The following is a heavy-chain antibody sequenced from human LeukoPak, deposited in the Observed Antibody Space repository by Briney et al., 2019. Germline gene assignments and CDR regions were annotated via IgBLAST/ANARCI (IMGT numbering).Heavy chain of an antibody. Sequence: SETLSLTCTVSGGSVSSGSYYWSWIRQPPGKGLEWIGYIYYSGSTNYNPSLKSRVTISVDTSKNQFSLKLSSVTAADTAVYYCARLLGYGDPGYYGMDVWGQGTTVTVSS. CDR1: GGSVSSGSYY. J-gene: IGHJ6*02. CDR2: IYYSGST. V-gene: IGHV4-61*01. CDR3: ARLLGYGDPGYYGMDV. D-gene: IGHD4-17*01.